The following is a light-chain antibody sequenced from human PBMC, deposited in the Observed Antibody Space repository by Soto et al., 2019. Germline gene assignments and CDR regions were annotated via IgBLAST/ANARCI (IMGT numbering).Light chain of an antibody. V-gene: IGLV2-14*01. CDR1: SSDIGAYNY. Sequence: QAVVTQPASVSGPPGQSITISCTGTSSDIGAYNYVSWYQQHPGKAPKVMIYEVNRRPSGVSNRFSGSKSGNTAALTISGLQAEDEAEYFCSSYTNSATLEFGGGTKLTVL. CDR2: EVN. CDR3: SSYTNSATLE. J-gene: IGLJ3*02.